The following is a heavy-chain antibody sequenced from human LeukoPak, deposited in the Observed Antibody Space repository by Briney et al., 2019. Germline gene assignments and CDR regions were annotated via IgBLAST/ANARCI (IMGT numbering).Heavy chain of an antibody. V-gene: IGHV4-59*01. D-gene: IGHD3-3*01. J-gene: IGHJ3*02. CDR1: GGSISYYY. Sequence: SETLSLTCTVSGGSISYYYWSWIRQPPGKGLEWIGNIYYSGSTNHNPSLKSRVTISVDTSKNQLSLKLSSVTAADTAVYYCARAFRGIFGVFEAFDIWGQGTMVTVSS. CDR3: ARAFRGIFGVFEAFDI. CDR2: IYYSGST.